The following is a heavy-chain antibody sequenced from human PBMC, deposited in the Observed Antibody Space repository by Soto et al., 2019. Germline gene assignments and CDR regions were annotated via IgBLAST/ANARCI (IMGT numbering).Heavy chain of an antibody. Sequence: EVQLVEYGGGLVKPGGSLRLSWAASGLTFSRYSMNWVRQAPGKGLEWVSSISSSSSYIYYADSVKGQFTISRDNAKNALYLQMHSLRAEDTAMYYCARDRLWFVEPPTYYNYGRDVGGQGTTVKVSS. V-gene: IGHV3-21*01. CDR3: ARDRLWFVEPPTYYNYGRDV. CDR2: ISSSSSYI. J-gene: IGHJ6*02. D-gene: IGHD3-10*01. CDR1: GLTFSRYS.